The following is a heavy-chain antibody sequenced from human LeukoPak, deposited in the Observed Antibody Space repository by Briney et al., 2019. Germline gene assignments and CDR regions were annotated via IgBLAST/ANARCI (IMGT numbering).Heavy chain of an antibody. J-gene: IGHJ6*02. CDR3: ARGVNRPNYYYYGMDV. CDR2: ISASSSYI. Sequence: GSLRLSCAASGFTFSRYSMNWVRQAPGKGLEWVSSISASSSYIYYADSVKGRFTISRDNAMNSLYLQMNSLRAEDTALYYCARGVNRPNYYYYGMDVWGQGTTVTVSS. D-gene: IGHD4-11*01. V-gene: IGHV3-21*01. CDR1: GFTFSRYS.